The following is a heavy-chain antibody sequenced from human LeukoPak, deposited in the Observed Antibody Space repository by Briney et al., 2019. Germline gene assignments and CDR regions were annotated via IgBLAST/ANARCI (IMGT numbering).Heavy chain of an antibody. V-gene: IGHV3-72*01. J-gene: IGHJ4*02. Sequence: GGALRLSCAASGFTFSGHYMDWVRLAPGKGLEWVGRTRNKANSYTTEYAASVKGRFTISRDDSRNSLYLQMNSLKSEDTAVYCCVRVVHITANYPFDYWGQGTLVTVSS. CDR2: TRNKANSYTT. D-gene: IGHD2-21*01. CDR3: VRVVHITANYPFDY. CDR1: GFTFSGHY.